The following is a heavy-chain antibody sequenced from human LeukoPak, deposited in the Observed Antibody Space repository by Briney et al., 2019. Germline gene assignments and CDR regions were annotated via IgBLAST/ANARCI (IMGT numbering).Heavy chain of an antibody. D-gene: IGHD3-10*01. CDR1: GFTVNNKY. CDR3: ASDYYGSGSFSFDN. CDR2: IYSGGHT. Sequence: GGFLRLSCAASGFTVNNKYMTWVRQAPGRGLEWVSLIYSGGHTYYTDSVKGRFTISRDNSKNTLHLQMNSLRVEDTAVYYCASDYYGSGSFSFDNWGQGTLVTVSP. J-gene: IGHJ4*02. V-gene: IGHV3-66*01.